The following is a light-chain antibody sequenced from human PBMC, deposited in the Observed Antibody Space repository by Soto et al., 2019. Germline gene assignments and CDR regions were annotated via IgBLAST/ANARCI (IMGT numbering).Light chain of an antibody. V-gene: IGLV2-8*01. CDR3: CSYVDNNNLV. Sequence: QSVLTQPPSASGSPGQSVTISCTGTSRDVGGYRFVSWYQQHPGKAPKLMIYEVSKRPSGVPNRFSGSKSGNTASLTVSGLQAEDEADYYCCSYVDNNNLVFGGGTKVTVL. CDR2: EVS. CDR1: SRDVGGYRF. J-gene: IGLJ2*01.